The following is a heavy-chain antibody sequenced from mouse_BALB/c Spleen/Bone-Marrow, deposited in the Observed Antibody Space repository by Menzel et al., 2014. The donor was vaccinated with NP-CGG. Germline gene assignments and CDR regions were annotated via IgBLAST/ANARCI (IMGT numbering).Heavy chain of an antibody. CDR1: GFDFSRYW. CDR3: TRLTYYGLTDY. V-gene: IGHV4-1*02. CDR2: INPESSTI. Sequence: VQVVESGGGLVQPGGSLKLSCTVSGFDFSRYWMSWVRQAPGKGLQWIGEINPESSTINYTPSLKDKFIISRDNAKNTLCLQMSKVRSEDTALYYCTRLTYYGLTDYWGQGTTLTVSS. D-gene: IGHD1-2*01. J-gene: IGHJ2*01.